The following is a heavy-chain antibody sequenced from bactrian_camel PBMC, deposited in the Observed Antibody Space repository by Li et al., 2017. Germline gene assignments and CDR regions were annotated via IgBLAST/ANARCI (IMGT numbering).Heavy chain of an antibody. CDR3: AARPDPWGVASGLGSPGSYNY. D-gene: IGHD1*01. CDR2: ISTDARST. Sequence: QLVESGGGSVRAGGSLRLACTASDAKFPASFMVWFRQAPGKEREAVASISTDARSTYLADPVKGRFAISRDNPKNTLYLQVNSLKPDDTAMYYCAARPDPWGVASGLGSPGSYNYWGQGTQVTVS. J-gene: IGHJ4*01. CDR1: DAKFPASF. V-gene: IGHV3S66*01.